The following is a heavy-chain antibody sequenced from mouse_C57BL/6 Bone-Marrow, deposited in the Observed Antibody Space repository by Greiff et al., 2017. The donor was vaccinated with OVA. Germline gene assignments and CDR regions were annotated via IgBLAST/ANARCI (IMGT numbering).Heavy chain of an antibody. Sequence: EVQLQESGPGLAKPSQTLSLSCSVSGYSITSYYWHWIRKFPGNKLEYMGYISSSGSTYYNPSLKSGISITRDTAKNQYYLQLNSVTTEDTATYDCARYSHYYGSSFFDYWGQGTTLTVSS. V-gene: IGHV3-8*01. CDR1: GYSITSYY. CDR2: ISSSGST. CDR3: ARYSHYYGSSFFDY. D-gene: IGHD1-1*01. J-gene: IGHJ2*01.